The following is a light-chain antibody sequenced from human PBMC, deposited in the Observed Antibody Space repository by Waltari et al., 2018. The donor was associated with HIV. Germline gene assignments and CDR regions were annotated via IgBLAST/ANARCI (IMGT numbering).Light chain of an antibody. Sequence: DIVMTQSPDSLAVSLGERATINCKPSQSVLYSSNNKTYLAWFQQKPGQPPKLLIYWASTRESGVTDRFSGSGSGTDFTLTISSLQAEDVAVYYCQQYYSTPRTFGQGTKVEIK. V-gene: IGKV4-1*01. CDR3: QQYYSTPRT. CDR2: WAS. CDR1: QSVLYSSNNKTY. J-gene: IGKJ1*01.